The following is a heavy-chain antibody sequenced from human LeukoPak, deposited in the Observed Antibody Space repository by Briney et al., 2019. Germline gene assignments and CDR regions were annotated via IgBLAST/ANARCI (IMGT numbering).Heavy chain of an antibody. D-gene: IGHD3-10*01. Sequence: SETLSLTCTVSGGSISSYYWSWIRQPAGKGLEWIGRIYTSGSTNYNPSLKSRVTISVNTSKNQFSLKLSSVTAADTAVYYCARRSRPDYYGSGSYYRWFDPWGQGTLVTVSS. CDR2: IYTSGST. CDR3: ARRSRPDYYGSGSYYRWFDP. J-gene: IGHJ5*02. CDR1: GGSISSYY. V-gene: IGHV4-4*07.